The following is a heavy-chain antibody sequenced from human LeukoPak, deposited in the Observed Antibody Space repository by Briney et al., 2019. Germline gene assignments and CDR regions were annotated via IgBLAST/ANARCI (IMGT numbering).Heavy chain of an antibody. CDR2: ITPVDYTT. CDR3: ARRLMYYYDTSGYDVAFDI. Sequence: ESLKISCMGSGCSSTIYCSGGVRQIHGKGREWMGIITPVDYTTRNSPSLQGPFPISPDKSIRTAYLQWSSLKDSDTAMCYCARRLMYYYDTSGYDVAFDIWGQGTMVTVSS. D-gene: IGHD3-22*01. V-gene: IGHV5-51*01. J-gene: IGHJ3*02. CDR1: GCSSTIYC.